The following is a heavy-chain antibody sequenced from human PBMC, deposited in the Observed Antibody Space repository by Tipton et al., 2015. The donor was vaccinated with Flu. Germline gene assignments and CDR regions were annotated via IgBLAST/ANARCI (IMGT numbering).Heavy chain of an antibody. Sequence: TLSLTCSVSGASIKSGNYYWTWIRQPAGKELEYIGRISTSGITYYSPSLQSRVMISLDASKNQISLQLTSVTAADTAVYYCVRGVGYCTRTSCYASGPLEYWGQGTLVNVSS. D-gene: IGHD2-2*01. J-gene: IGHJ4*02. CDR1: GASIKSGNYY. CDR2: ISTSGIT. CDR3: VRGVGYCTRTSCYASGPLEY. V-gene: IGHV4-61*02.